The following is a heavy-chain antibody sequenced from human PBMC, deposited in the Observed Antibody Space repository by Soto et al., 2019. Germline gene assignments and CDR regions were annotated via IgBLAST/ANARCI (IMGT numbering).Heavy chain of an antibody. J-gene: IGHJ4*02. CDR1: GFTFSNYA. CDR2: ISGSGGST. Sequence: GGSLRLSCAASGFTFSNYAMRWVRQAPGKGLEWVSGISGSGGSTFYADSVKGRFTISRDNSKNTLYLQMDSLRAEDAAIYYCARAFIFYCSSPPPRTTLHWCPGPLVT. V-gene: IGHV3-23*01. D-gene: IGHD2-2*01. CDR3: ARAFIFYCSSPPPRTTLH.